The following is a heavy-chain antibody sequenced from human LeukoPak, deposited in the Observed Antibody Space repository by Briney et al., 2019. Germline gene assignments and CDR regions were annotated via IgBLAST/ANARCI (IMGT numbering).Heavy chain of an antibody. V-gene: IGHV1-2*02. J-gene: IGHJ5*02. CDR2: INPNSGGT. CDR1: GYTFTGYY. CDR3: ARETQDIVVVVAATGWFDP. D-gene: IGHD2-15*01. Sequence: ASVKVSCKASGYTFTGYYMHWVRQAPGQGLEWMGWINPNSGGTNYAQKFQGRVTMTRDTSISTAYMELSRLRSDDTAVYYCARETQDIVVVVAATGWFDPWGQGTLVTVSS.